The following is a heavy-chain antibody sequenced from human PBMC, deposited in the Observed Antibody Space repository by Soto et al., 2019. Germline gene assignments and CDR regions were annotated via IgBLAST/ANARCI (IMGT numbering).Heavy chain of an antibody. V-gene: IGHV1-46*01. CDR1: GYIFTNHY. J-gene: IGHJ4*02. Sequence: QVQLVQSGAEVKKPGASVKVSCKASGYIFTNHYLHWVRQAPGQGLEWMGIINPSGGSTNYLQKFQGRITMTRDTSTSTVYMELSSLRSEDTAVYFCARSDYNDSIGFYYDCWGQGSLVTVSS. CDR2: INPSGGST. D-gene: IGHD3-22*01. CDR3: ARSDYNDSIGFYYDC.